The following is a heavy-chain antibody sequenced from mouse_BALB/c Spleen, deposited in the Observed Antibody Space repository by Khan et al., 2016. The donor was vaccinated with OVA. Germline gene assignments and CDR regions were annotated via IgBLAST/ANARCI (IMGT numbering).Heavy chain of an antibody. V-gene: IGHV5-17*02. D-gene: IGHD2-1*01. CDR2: VSSGSSTI. CDR1: GFTFSSFG. CDR3: ARSGGNFHWYFDV. Sequence: EVELVESGGGLVQPGGSRKLSCAASGFTFSSFGMHWVRPAPKKGLEWVAYVSSGSSTIYYVDTVKGRFTISRDNPKNTLFLQMTSLRSEDTAMYYCARSGGNFHWYFDVWGAGTSVTVSS. J-gene: IGHJ1*01.